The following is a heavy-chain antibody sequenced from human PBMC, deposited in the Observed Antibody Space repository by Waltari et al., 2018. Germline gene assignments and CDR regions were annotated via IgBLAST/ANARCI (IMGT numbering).Heavy chain of an antibody. CDR1: GGTFSSYA. V-gene: IGHV1-69*13. J-gene: IGHJ6*02. D-gene: IGHD2-15*01. CDR3: ARGMVAAKGLYSYYYYGMDV. Sequence: QVQLVQSGAEVKKPGSSVKVSCKASGGTFSSYAISWVRQAPGQGLGWMGGIIPIFGTANDAHKYQGRVTITADESTSTAYMELSSLRSEDTAVYYCARGMVAAKGLYSYYYYGMDVWGQGTTVTVSS. CDR2: IIPIFGTA.